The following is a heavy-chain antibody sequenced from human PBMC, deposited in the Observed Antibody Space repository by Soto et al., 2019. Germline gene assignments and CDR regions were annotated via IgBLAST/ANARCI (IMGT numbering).Heavy chain of an antibody. J-gene: IGHJ5*02. Sequence: PSETLSLTCTVSGCSISSYYWSWIRQPPGKGLEWIGYIYYSGSTNYNPSLKSRVTISVDTSKNQFSLKLSSVTAADTAVYYCARDLGYYGSGSYYPTNNWFDPWGQGTLVTVSS. CDR3: ARDLGYYGSGSYYPTNNWFDP. D-gene: IGHD3-10*01. V-gene: IGHV4-59*01. CDR2: IYYSGST. CDR1: GCSISSYY.